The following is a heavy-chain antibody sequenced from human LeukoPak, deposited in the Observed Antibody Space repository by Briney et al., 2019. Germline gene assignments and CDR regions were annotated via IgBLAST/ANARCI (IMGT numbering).Heavy chain of an antibody. CDR1: GYSFTSYW. CDR2: IDPSDSYT. D-gene: IGHD3-22*01. J-gene: IGHJ4*02. CDR3: ARYDPGYYYDSSGYQD. V-gene: IGHV5-10-1*01. Sequence: GESLRISCKGSGYSFTSYWISWVRQMPGKGLEWMGRIDPSDSYTNYSPSFQGHVTISADKSISTAYLQWSSLKASDTAMYYCARYDPGYYYDSSGYQDGGQGTLVTVSS.